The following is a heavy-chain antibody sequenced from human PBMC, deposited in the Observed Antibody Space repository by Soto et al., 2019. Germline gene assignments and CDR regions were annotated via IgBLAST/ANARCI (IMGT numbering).Heavy chain of an antibody. V-gene: IGHV5-51*01. Sequence: RGESLKISCQGSGYTFTTYWVDWVRQRPGKGLDWMGNIYPGDSDVKYSPSFQGQVTISVDKSISTAYLQWNSLKASDTAVYYCARQNYAGYGGYDSAFDTWGQGTLVTVS. CDR2: IYPGDSDV. D-gene: IGHD5-12*01. CDR1: GYTFTTYW. CDR3: ARQNYAGYGGYDSAFDT. J-gene: IGHJ4*02.